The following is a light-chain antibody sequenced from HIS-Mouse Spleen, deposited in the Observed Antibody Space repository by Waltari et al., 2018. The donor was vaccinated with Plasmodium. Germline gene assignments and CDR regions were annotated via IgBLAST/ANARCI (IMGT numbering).Light chain of an antibody. V-gene: IGKV1-5*03. CDR3: QQYNSYSWT. CDR1: QSISSR. CDR2: KAS. Sequence: DIQMTQSPSTLSASVGDRVTITCRASQSISSRLDWYQQKPGKAPKLLTYKASSLESGVPSRFSGSGSGTEFTLTISSLQPDDFATYYCQQYNSYSWTFGQGTKVEIK. J-gene: IGKJ1*01.